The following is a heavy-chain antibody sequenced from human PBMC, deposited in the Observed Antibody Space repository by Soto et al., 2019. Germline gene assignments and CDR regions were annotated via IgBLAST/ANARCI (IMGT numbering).Heavy chain of an antibody. CDR1: GFTFNNYA. D-gene: IGHD1-1*01. J-gene: IGHJ4*02. CDR3: AKRTSGSRNWNNFDC. V-gene: IGHV3-23*01. CDR2: ISSSDGST. Sequence: VQLLESGGALVQPGGSLRLSCAASGFTFNNYAMSWVRQAPGKGLEWVSTISSSDGSTYYADSVRGRFTISRDNSKNTLYLHMNSLRAEDTAVYYCAKRTSGSRNWNNFDCWGQGTLVTVSS.